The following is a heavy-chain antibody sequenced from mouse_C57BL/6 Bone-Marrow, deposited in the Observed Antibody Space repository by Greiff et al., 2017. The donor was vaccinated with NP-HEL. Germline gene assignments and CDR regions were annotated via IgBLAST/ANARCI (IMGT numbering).Heavy chain of an antibody. CDR1: GYTFTDYY. CDR2: IYPGSGNT. J-gene: IGHJ1*03. V-gene: IGHV1-76*01. Sequence: QVQLKESGAELVRPGASVKLSCKASGYTFTDYYINWVKQRPGQGLEWIARIYPGSGNTYYNEKFKGKATLTAEKSSSTAYMQLSSLTSEDSAVYFCARMGGVQSTRYFDVWGTGTTVTVSS. D-gene: IGHD2-14*01. CDR3: ARMGGVQSTRYFDV.